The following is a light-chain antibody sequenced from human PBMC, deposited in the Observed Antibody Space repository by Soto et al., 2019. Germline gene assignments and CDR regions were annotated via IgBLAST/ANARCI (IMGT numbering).Light chain of an antibody. V-gene: IGLV2-14*03. Sequence: QSVLTQPASVSGSPGQSITISCTGTSSDVGAYKYVSWYQQRPGKAPKLIIYGVSNRPSGVSNRFSGSKSGNTAFLTISGLQPEEEADYYCSSFTGTTSLDVLGTGTKVT. CDR1: SSDVGAYKY. J-gene: IGLJ1*01. CDR2: GVS. CDR3: SSFTGTTSLDV.